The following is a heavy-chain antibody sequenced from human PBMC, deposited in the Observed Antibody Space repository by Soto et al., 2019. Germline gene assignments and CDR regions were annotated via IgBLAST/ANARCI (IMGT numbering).Heavy chain of an antibody. D-gene: IGHD2-21*02. CDR2: INAGNGNT. CDR1: GYTFTSYA. J-gene: IGHJ4*02. Sequence: ASVKVSCKASGYTFTSYAMHWVRQAPGQRLEWMGWINAGNGNTKYSQKFQGRVTITRDTSASTAYMELSSLRSEDTAVYYCARNIAVATALDSWGQGTLVTVSS. V-gene: IGHV1-3*01. CDR3: ARNIAVATALDS.